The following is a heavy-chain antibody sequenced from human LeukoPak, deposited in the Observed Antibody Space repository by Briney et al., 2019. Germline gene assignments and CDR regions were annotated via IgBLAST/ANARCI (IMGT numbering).Heavy chain of an antibody. CDR2: ISYDGSNK. CDR1: GFTFSSYA. V-gene: IGHV3-30-3*01. J-gene: IGHJ3*02. D-gene: IGHD3-10*01. Sequence: PGGSLRLSCAASGFTFSSYAMHWVRQAPGKGLEWVAVISYDGSNKYYADSVKGRFTISRDNSKNTLYLQMNSLRAEDTAVYYCARAGLGYYGSGSYYRGHDAFDIWGQGTMVTVSS. CDR3: ARAGLGYYGSGSYYRGHDAFDI.